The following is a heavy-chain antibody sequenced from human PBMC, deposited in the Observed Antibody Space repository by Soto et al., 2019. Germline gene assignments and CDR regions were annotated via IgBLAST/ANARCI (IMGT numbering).Heavy chain of an antibody. V-gene: IGHV5-10-1*03. D-gene: IGHD2-2*01. CDR3: ARGPVVPAAPHNSSSHRDDY. J-gene: IGHJ4*02. CDR2: IDPSDSYT. CDR1: GYSFTSYW. Sequence: EVQLVQSGAEVKKPGESLRISCKGSGYSFTSYWISWVRQMPGKGLEWMGRIDPSDSYTNYSPSFQGHVTISADKSISTAYLQWSSLKASDTAMYYCARGPVVPAAPHNSSSHRDDYWGQGTLVTVSS.